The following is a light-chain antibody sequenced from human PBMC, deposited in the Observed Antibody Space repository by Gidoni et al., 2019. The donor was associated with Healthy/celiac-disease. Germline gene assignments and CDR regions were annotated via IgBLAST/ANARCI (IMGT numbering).Light chain of an antibody. CDR2: RNN. CDR1: SSNIGSNY. V-gene: IGLV1-47*01. CDR3: AAWDDSLSGVV. J-gene: IGLJ2*01. Sequence: VTISCFGSSSNIGSNYVYWYQQLPGTAPKLLIYRNNQRPSGVPDRFSGSKSGTSASLAISGLRSEDEADYYCAAWDDSLSGVVFGGGTKLTVL.